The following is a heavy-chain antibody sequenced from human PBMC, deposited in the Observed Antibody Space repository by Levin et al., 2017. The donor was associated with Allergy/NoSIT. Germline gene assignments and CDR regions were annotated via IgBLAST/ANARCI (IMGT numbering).Heavy chain of an antibody. CDR2: IYWDDDK. V-gene: IGHV2-5*02. D-gene: IGHD2-21*01. Sequence: SLTTHGVGVGWIRQPPGKALEWLAIIYWDDDKHYSPSLKSRLTITKDISKNQVVLTMTDMDPVDTATYSCAHKVAYYGVGVRGGWFDPWGQGILVTVSS. CDR3: AHKVAYYGVGVRGGWFDP. CDR1: SLTTHGVG. J-gene: IGHJ5*02.